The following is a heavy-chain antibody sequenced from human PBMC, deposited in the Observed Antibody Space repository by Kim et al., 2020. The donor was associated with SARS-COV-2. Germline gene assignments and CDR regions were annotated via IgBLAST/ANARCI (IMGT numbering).Heavy chain of an antibody. D-gene: IGHD1-26*01. CDR2: T. Sequence: TSYADSVKGRFTISRDNAKNTLYLQMYSLRAEDTAVYYCAREGGSYSVDYWGQGTLVTVSS. J-gene: IGHJ4*02. V-gene: IGHV3-74*01. CDR3: AREGGSYSVDY.